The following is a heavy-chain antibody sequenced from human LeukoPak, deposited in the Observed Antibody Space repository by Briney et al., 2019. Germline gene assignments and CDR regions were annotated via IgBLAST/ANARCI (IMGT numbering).Heavy chain of an antibody. Sequence: SETLSLTCTVSGGSISSSSYYWGWIRQPPGKGLEWIGSIYYSGSTYYNPSLKSRVTISVDTSKNQFSLKLSSVTAADTAVYYCARRFGIAVAGTPWFDPWGQGTLVTVSS. CDR1: GGSISSSSYY. V-gene: IGHV4-39*01. CDR3: ARRFGIAVAGTPWFDP. D-gene: IGHD6-19*01. CDR2: IYYSGST. J-gene: IGHJ5*02.